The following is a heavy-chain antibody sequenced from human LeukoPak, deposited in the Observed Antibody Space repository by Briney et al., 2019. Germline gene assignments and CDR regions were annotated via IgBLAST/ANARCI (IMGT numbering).Heavy chain of an antibody. CDR3: ARARLTKTYSCFDY. CDR1: GGSFSGYY. Sequence: SETLSLTCAVYGGSFSGYYWSWIRQPPGKGLEWIGEINHSGSTNYNPSLKSQVTISVDTSKNQFSLKLSSVTAADTAVYYCARARLTKTYSCFDYWGQGTLVTVSS. CDR2: INHSGST. V-gene: IGHV4-34*01. D-gene: IGHD2-15*01. J-gene: IGHJ4*02.